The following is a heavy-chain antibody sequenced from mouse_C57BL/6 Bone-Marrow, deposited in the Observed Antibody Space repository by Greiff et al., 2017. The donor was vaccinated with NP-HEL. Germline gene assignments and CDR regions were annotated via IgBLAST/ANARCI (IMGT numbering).Heavy chain of an antibody. V-gene: IGHV1-74*01. D-gene: IGHD6-1*01. CDR1: GYTFTSYW. CDR3: AMGASDYSFDY. CDR2: IHPSDSDT. Sequence: QVQLQQPGAELVKPGASVKVSCKASGYTFTSYWMHWVKQRPGQGLEWIGRIHPSDSDTNYNKKFTGKATLTVDKSSSTAYMQPNSLTSEDSAVYYFAMGASDYSFDYWGQGTTLTVSS. J-gene: IGHJ2*01.